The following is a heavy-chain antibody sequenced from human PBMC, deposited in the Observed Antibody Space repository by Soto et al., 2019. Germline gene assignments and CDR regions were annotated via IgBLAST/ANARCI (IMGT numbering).Heavy chain of an antibody. CDR2: IKRDGSEK. D-gene: IGHD2-15*01. Sequence: PGGSLRLSCAASGFSFSSYWMSWVRQVPGKGLEWVANIKRDGSEKYYVDSVKGRFTLSRDNAKNSLYLQMNSLRAEDTAVYYCARDYSCSGGACRFDHSGQATLVTVSS. CDR3: ARDYSCSGGACRFDH. CDR1: GFSFSSYW. V-gene: IGHV3-7*01. J-gene: IGHJ4*02.